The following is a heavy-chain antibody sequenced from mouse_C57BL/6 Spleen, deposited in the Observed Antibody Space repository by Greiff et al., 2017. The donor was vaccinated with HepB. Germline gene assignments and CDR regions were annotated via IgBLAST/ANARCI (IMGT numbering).Heavy chain of an antibody. V-gene: IGHV1-76*01. Sequence: QVHVKQSGAELVRPGASVKLSCKASGYTFTDYYINWVKQRPGQGLEWIARIYPGSGNTYYNEKFKGKATLTADKSSSTAYMQLSSLTSEDSAVYFCARRPDYVDDFDYWGQGTTLTVSS. CDR3: ARRPDYVDDFDY. CDR2: IYPGSGNT. D-gene: IGHD1-1*01. CDR1: GYTFTDYY. J-gene: IGHJ2*01.